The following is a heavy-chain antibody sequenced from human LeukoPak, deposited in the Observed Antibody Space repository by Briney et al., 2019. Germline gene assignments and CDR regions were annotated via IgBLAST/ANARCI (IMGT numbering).Heavy chain of an antibody. J-gene: IGHJ5*02. CDR1: GFTFSSYW. V-gene: IGHV3-74*01. Sequence: GGSLRLSYAASGFTFSSYWMHWVRQAPGKGLVWVSRINSDGNSTNYADSVKGRFTISRDNAKNTLYLQMNSLRAEDTAVYYCARVQYYGSGSYYNWFDPWGQGTLVTVSS. CDR3: ARVQYYGSGSYYNWFDP. CDR2: INSDGNST. D-gene: IGHD3-10*01.